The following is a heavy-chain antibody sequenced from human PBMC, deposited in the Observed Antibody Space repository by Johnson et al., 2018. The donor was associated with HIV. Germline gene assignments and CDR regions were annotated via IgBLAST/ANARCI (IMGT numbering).Heavy chain of an antibody. J-gene: IGHJ3*02. D-gene: IGHD3-22*01. CDR3: AREGYYSADAFDI. CDR1: GFTFSSYA. Sequence: QVQLVESGGGVVQPGRSLGLSCAASGFTFSSYAMHWVRQAPGKGLEWVAVISYDGSNKYYADSVKGRFTISRDNSKNTLYLQMNSLRAEDTAVYYCAREGYYSADAFDIWGQGTMVTVSS. V-gene: IGHV3-30-3*01. CDR2: ISYDGSNK.